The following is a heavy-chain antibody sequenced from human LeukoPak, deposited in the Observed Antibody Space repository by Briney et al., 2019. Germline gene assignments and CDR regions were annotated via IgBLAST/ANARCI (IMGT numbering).Heavy chain of an antibody. V-gene: IGHV3-21*01. CDR2: ISSSGTHI. CDR3: ARALAAAGTGYYFDY. J-gene: IGHJ4*02. D-gene: IGHD6-13*01. CDR1: GFTFRTYS. Sequence: GGSLRLSCAASGFTFRTYSVNWVRQAPGKGLEWVSSISSSGTHIYYTYSVKGRFTISRDNAKNSLYLQMNSLRAEDTAVYYCARALAAAGTGYYFDYWGQGTLVTVSS.